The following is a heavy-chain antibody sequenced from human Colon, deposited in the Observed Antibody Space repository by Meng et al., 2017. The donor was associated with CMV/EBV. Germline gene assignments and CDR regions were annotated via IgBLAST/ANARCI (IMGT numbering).Heavy chain of an antibody. J-gene: IGHJ3*02. Sequence: GGSLRLSCAASGFTFDDYAMHWVRQAPGKGLEWVSGISWNSGSIGYADSVKGRFTISRDNAKNSLYLQMNSLRAEDTALYYCAKDFRDIVVVVANHPWGAFDIWGQGTMVTVSS. V-gene: IGHV3-9*01. CDR1: GFTFDDYA. CDR2: ISWNSGSI. D-gene: IGHD2-15*01. CDR3: AKDFRDIVVVVANHPWGAFDI.